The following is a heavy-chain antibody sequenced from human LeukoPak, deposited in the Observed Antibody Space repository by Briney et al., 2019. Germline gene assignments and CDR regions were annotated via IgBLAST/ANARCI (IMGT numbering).Heavy chain of an antibody. J-gene: IGHJ3*02. Sequence: GGSLRLSCAASGFTFSSYAMHWVRQAPGKGLEWVAVISYDGSNKYYADSVKGRFTISRDNSKNTLYLQMNSLRAEDTAVYYCARDSVTTDAFDIWSQGTMVTVSS. D-gene: IGHD4-17*01. CDR3: ARDSVTTDAFDI. CDR1: GFTFSSYA. CDR2: ISYDGSNK. V-gene: IGHV3-30-3*01.